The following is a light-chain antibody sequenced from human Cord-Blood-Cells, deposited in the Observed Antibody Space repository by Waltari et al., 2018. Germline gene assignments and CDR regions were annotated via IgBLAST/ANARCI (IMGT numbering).Light chain of an antibody. CDR1: QSVLYSSNNKNY. Sequence: DIVMTQSPDSLAVSLGERATINCKSSQSVLYSSNNKNYLAWYPQKTGQPPKLLIYWASTRESGVPDRFSGSGSGTDFTLTISSLQAEDVAVYYCQQYYSTPYTFGQGTKLEIK. V-gene: IGKV4-1*01. CDR3: QQYYSTPYT. CDR2: WAS. J-gene: IGKJ2*01.